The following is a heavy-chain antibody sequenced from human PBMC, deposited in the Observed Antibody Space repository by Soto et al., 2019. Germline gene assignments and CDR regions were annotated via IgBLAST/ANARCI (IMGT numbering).Heavy chain of an antibody. D-gene: IGHD5-18*01. CDR2: IIPIFGTA. Sequence: SVKVSWKASGGTFSSYAISWVRQAPGQGLEWMGGIIPIFGTANYAQKFQGRVTITADESTSTAYMELSSLRSEDTAVYYCARDNAWVTWIQASSMDVWGQGTTVTVSS. CDR1: GGTFSSYA. CDR3: ARDNAWVTWIQASSMDV. V-gene: IGHV1-69*13. J-gene: IGHJ6*02.